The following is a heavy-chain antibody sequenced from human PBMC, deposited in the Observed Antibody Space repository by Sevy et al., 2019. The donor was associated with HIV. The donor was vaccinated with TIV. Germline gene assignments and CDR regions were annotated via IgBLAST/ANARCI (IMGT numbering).Heavy chain of an antibody. V-gene: IGHV3-23*01. CDR2: LSFVCGGI. Sequence: QLGGSLILSCAASGFTFSKYSMSWVRQPPGKGLEWVSTLSFVCGGINYAESVKGRLTISSDNSKSSVYLQMNNLRPEETGVYYCAREGCTKPHDYWGQGTLVTVSS. CDR3: AREGCTKPHDY. CDR1: GFTFSKYS. D-gene: IGHD2-8*01. J-gene: IGHJ4*02.